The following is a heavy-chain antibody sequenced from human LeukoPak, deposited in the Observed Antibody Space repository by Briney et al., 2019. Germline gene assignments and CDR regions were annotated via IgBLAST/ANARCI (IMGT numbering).Heavy chain of an antibody. V-gene: IGHV3-21*01. Sequence: GGSLRLSCAASGFTFSSYSMNWVRQAPGKGVEWVSSISSSSSYIYYADSVKGRFTISRDNAKNSLYLQMNSLRAEDTAVYYCARAYYDFWSGYYFHYWGQGTLVTVSS. CDR1: GFTFSSYS. D-gene: IGHD3-3*01. CDR2: ISSSSSYI. CDR3: ARAYYDFWSGYYFHY. J-gene: IGHJ4*02.